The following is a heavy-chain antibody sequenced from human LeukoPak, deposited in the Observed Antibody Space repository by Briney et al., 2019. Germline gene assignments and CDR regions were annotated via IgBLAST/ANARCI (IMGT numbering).Heavy chain of an antibody. CDR2: ISAYNGNT. CDR1: GYTFTSYG. V-gene: IGHV1-18*01. Sequence: ASVKVSCKASGYTFTSYGISWVRQAPGQGLEWMGWISAYNGNTNYAQKLQGRVTMTTDTSTSTAYMELRSLRSDDTAVYYCARAGTMVRGVIITRWFDPWGQGTLVTVSS. CDR3: ARAGTMVRGVIITRWFDP. J-gene: IGHJ5*02. D-gene: IGHD3-10*01.